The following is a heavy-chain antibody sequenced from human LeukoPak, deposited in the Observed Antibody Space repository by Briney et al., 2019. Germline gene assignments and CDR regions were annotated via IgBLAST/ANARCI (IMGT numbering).Heavy chain of an antibody. Sequence: EGSLRLSCAASGFTVSSNYMNWVRQAPGKGLEWVSAISGSGGSTYYADSVKGRFTISRDNSKNTLYLQMNSLRAEDTAVYYCAKGLGYSYVNDYWGQGTLVTVSS. J-gene: IGHJ4*02. D-gene: IGHD5-18*01. CDR2: ISGSGGST. V-gene: IGHV3-23*01. CDR3: AKGLGYSYVNDY. CDR1: GFTVSSNY.